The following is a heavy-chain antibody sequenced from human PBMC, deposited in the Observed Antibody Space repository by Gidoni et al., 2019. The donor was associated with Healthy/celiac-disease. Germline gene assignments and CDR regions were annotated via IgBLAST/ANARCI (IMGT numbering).Heavy chain of an antibody. CDR2: INPSGGSP. D-gene: IGHD6-6*01. Sequence: QVQRVQAGAEGKKTGASVKVSCEASGETFTSYYLHWVRQAPGQGLEWMGIINPSGGSPSYAQKFQGRVTMTRDTSTSTVYMELSSLRSEDPAVYYCARDGMLVQEETIFDYWGQGTLVTVSS. J-gene: IGHJ4*02. CDR3: ARDGMLVQEETIFDY. V-gene: IGHV1-46*03. CDR1: GETFTSYY.